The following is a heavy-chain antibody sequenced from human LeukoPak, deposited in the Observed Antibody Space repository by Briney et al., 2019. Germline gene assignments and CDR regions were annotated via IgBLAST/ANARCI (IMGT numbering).Heavy chain of an antibody. D-gene: IGHD3-22*01. CDR1: GGSISSYY. CDR2: IYYSGST. Sequence: TSETLSLTCTVSGGSISSYYWSWIRQPPGKGLEWIGYIYYSGSTNYNPSLKSRVTISVDTSKNQFSLKLSSVTAADTAVYYCARGHYDSSGFDYWGQGTLVTVSS. V-gene: IGHV4-59*01. J-gene: IGHJ4*02. CDR3: ARGHYDSSGFDY.